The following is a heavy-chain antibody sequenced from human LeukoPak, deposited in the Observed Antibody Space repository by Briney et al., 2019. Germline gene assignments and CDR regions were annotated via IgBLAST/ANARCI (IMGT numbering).Heavy chain of an antibody. V-gene: IGHV3-48*03. D-gene: IGHD3-22*01. J-gene: IGHJ5*02. CDR3: ASQYYYDSSGYYNSNWFDP. Sequence: PGGSLRLSCAASGFTVSSNYMTWVRQAPGKELEWVSFIGRSGGTIYYADSVKGRFTISRDNAKNSLYLQVNSLRAEDTAVYYCASQYYYDSSGYYNSNWFDPWGQGTLVTVSS. CDR1: GFTVSSNY. CDR2: IGRSGGTI.